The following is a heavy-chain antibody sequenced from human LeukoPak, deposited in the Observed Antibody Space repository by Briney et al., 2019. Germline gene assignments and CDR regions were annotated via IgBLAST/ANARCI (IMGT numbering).Heavy chain of an antibody. D-gene: IGHD3-22*01. J-gene: IGHJ3*02. V-gene: IGHV3-53*01. Sequence: GGSLRLSCAASEFIVSSNYMSWVRQAPGKGLEWVSVIYSGGSTYYADSVKGRFTISRDNSKNTLYLQMNSLRAEDTAVYYCARDYDSSGYYERPRYDAFDIWGQGTMVTVSS. CDR2: IYSGGST. CDR3: ARDYDSSGYYERPRYDAFDI. CDR1: EFIVSSNY.